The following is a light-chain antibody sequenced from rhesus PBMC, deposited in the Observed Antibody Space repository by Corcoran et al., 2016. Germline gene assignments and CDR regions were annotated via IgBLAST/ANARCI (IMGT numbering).Light chain of an antibody. J-gene: IGLJ6*01. CDR1: SNNVAYQD. Sequence: QAGLTQPPSVSKALRQRVTITCTGNSNNVAYQDAAWLQQQPGHPPKLLSHRNNNRPSGISERFAASPSGNTASLTITGLQPEDEADYYCSACDSSLNANVFGSGTKVTVL. CDR3: SACDSSLNANV. CDR2: RNN. V-gene: IGLV10-114*01.